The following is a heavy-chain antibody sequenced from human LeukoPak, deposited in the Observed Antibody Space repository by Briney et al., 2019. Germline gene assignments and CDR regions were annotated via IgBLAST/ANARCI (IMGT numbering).Heavy chain of an antibody. J-gene: IGHJ2*01. CDR3: ARATYYYDSSGYPAPYWYFDL. D-gene: IGHD3-22*01. CDR1: GGSISSSNW. CDR2: IYYSWST. Sequence: SGTLSLTCAVSGGSISSSNWWSWIRQPPGKGLEWIGYIYYSWSTNYNPSLKSRVTISVDTSKNQFSLKLSSVTAADTAVYYCARATYYYDSSGYPAPYWYFDLWGRGTLVTVSS. V-gene: IGHV4-61*01.